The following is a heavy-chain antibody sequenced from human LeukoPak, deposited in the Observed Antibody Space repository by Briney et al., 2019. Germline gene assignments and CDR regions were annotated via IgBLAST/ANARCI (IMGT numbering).Heavy chain of an antibody. Sequence: EGSLRLSCAASGFTFSSYWMHWVRQAPGKGLVWVSRINSDGSSTSYADSVKGRFTISRDNAKNTLYLQMNSLRAEDTAVYYCARGNLGFEWELLRSDAFDIWGQGTMVTVSS. CDR1: GFTFSSYW. J-gene: IGHJ3*02. CDR3: ARGNLGFEWELLRSDAFDI. D-gene: IGHD1-26*01. V-gene: IGHV3-74*01. CDR2: INSDGSST.